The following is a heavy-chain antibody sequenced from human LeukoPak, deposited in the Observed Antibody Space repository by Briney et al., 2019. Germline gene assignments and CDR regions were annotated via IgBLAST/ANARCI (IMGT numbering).Heavy chain of an antibody. Sequence: ASVKVSCKASGYTFTGYYMHWVRQAPGQGLEWMGWINPNSGGTNYAQKFQGRVTMTRDTSISTAYMELSRLRSDDTAVYYCARGPYCSGGSCYSHDTAFDYWGQGTLVTVSS. D-gene: IGHD2-15*01. V-gene: IGHV1-2*02. CDR1: GYTFTGYY. J-gene: IGHJ4*02. CDR2: INPNSGGT. CDR3: ARGPYCSGGSCYSHDTAFDY.